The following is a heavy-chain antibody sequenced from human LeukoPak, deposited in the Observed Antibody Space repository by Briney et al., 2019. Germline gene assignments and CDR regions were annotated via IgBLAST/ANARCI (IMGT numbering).Heavy chain of an antibody. CDR3: ARDNSFEY. CDR1: GFTFSSYS. V-gene: IGHV3-66*02. CDR2: IYSGGST. Sequence: TGGSLRLSCAASGFTFSSYSMNWVRQAPGKGLEWVSVIYSGGSTYYADSVKGRFTISRDNSKNTLYLQMKSLRPEDTAVYYCARDNSFEYWGQGTLVTVAS. J-gene: IGHJ4*02. D-gene: IGHD1-14*01.